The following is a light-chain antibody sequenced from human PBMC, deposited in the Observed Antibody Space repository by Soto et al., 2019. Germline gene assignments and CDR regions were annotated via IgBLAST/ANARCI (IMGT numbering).Light chain of an antibody. V-gene: IGLV2-11*01. CDR1: SSDVGGYNY. CDR2: DVT. CDR3: CSYAGSYSFL. J-gene: IGLJ1*01. Sequence: QSALTQPRSVSGSPGQSVTISCTRTSSDVGGYNYVSWYQQHPGKAPKVVIYDVTERPSGVPDRFSGSKSGNTASLTISGLQAEDEADYYCCSYAGSYSFLFGSGTKLTVL.